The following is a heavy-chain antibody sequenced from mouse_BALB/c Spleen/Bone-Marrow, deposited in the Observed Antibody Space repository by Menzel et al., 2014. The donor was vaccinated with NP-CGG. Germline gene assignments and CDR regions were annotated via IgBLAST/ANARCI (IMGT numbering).Heavy chain of an antibody. CDR2: ISYDGSN. D-gene: IGHD5-5*01. Sequence: EESGPGLVKPSQSLSLTCSVTGYSITSGYYWNWIRQFPGNKLEWMGYISYDGSNNYNPSLKNRISITRDTSKNQFFLKLNSVTTEDTATFYCAKGGIYLMDYWGQGTSVTVSS. J-gene: IGHJ4*01. CDR3: AKGGIYLMDY. CDR1: GYSITSGYY. V-gene: IGHV3-6*02.